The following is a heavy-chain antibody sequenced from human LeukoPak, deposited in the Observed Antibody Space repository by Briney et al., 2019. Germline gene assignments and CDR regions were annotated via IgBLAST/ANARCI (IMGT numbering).Heavy chain of an antibody. CDR2: IYHDGST. CDR3: ARDGTGVIDY. J-gene: IGHJ4*02. D-gene: IGHD6-13*01. Sequence: SETLSLTCAVSGGSISSNNWWIWVRPSPEKGLEWIGEIYHDGSTNYNPSLKSRVTISMDKSKNQLSLKLNFVTAADTAVCYCARDGTGVIDYWGQGTLVTVSS. V-gene: IGHV4-4*02. CDR1: GGSISSNNW.